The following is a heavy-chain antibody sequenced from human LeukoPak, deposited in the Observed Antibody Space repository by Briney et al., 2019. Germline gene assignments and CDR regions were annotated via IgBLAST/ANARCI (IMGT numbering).Heavy chain of an antibody. CDR1: GFTLSSYA. Sequence: GGSLRLSCAASGFTLSSYAMSWVRQAPGKGLEWVSAISDSGNTYHADSVKGRLTISRDSSKNTLFLQMNRLRPEDAAVYYCAKAPVTTCRGAYCYPFDYWGQGTLVTVSS. D-gene: IGHD2-21*01. V-gene: IGHV3-23*01. CDR2: ISDSGNT. J-gene: IGHJ4*02. CDR3: AKAPVTTCRGAYCYPFDY.